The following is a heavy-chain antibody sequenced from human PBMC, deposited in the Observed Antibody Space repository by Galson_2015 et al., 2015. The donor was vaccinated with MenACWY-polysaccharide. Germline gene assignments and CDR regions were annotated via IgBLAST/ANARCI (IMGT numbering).Heavy chain of an antibody. CDR2: IYYSGST. Sequence: ETLSLTCTVSGGSISSYYWSWIRQPPGKGLEWIGYIYYSGSTNYNPSLKSRVTISVDTSKNQFSLKLSSVTAADTAVYYCAREGDFLGGSYQFDYWGQGTLVTVSS. CDR3: AREGDFLGGSYQFDY. J-gene: IGHJ4*02. V-gene: IGHV4-59*01. CDR1: GGSISSYY. D-gene: IGHD1-26*01.